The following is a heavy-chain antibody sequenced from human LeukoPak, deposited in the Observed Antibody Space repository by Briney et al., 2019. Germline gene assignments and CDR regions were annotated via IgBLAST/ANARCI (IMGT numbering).Heavy chain of an antibody. CDR1: GFTFSSYS. D-gene: IGHD2-2*01. Sequence: GGSLRLSCAASGFTFSSYSMNWVRQAPGKGLEWVSSISSSSSYIYYADSVKGRFTISRDNAKNSLYLQMNSLRAEDTAVYYCASLCSSTSCYWDYWGQGTLVTVSS. CDR2: ISSSSSYI. J-gene: IGHJ4*02. V-gene: IGHV3-21*01. CDR3: ASLCSSTSCYWDY.